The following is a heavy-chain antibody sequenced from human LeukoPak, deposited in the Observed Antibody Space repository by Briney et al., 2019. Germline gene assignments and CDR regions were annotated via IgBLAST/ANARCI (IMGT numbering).Heavy chain of an antibody. D-gene: IGHD6-19*01. CDR1: GYTFTGYN. CDR2: INPNSGGT. V-gene: IGHV1-2*04. Sequence: ASVKVSCKASGYTFTGYNMHWVRQAPGQGLEWMGWINPNSGGTNYAQKFQGWVTMTRDTSISTAYMELSRLRSDDTAVYYRARIVTDSSGWFHFDIWGQGTMVTVSS. CDR3: ARIVTDSSGWFHFDI. J-gene: IGHJ3*02.